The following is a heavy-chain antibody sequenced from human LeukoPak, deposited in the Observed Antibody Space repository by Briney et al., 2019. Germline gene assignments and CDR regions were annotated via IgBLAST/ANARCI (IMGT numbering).Heavy chain of an antibody. CDR3: ARTRIAAAGNPYDY. V-gene: IGHV1-8*03. D-gene: IGHD6-13*01. Sequence: ASVKVSCKASGYTFTSYDINWVRQATGQGLEWMGWMNPNSGNTGYAQKFQGRVTITRNTSISTAYMELSSLRSEDTAVYYCARTRIAAAGNPYDYWGQGTLVTVSS. CDR2: MNPNSGNT. J-gene: IGHJ4*02. CDR1: GYTFTSYD.